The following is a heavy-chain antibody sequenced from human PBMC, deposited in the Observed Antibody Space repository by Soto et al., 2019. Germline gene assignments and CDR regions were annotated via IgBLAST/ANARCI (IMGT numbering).Heavy chain of an antibody. CDR1: GFTFSGHA. J-gene: IGHJ4*02. CDR2: ISSSSSYI. CDR3: ARDSSSWYGNDY. D-gene: IGHD6-13*01. V-gene: IGHV3-21*01. Sequence: PGGSLRLSCAASGFTFSGHAMHWVRQAPGKGLEWVSSISSSSSYIYYADSVKGRFTISRDNAKNSLYLQMNSLRAEDTAVYYCARDSSSWYGNDYWGQGTLVTVSS.